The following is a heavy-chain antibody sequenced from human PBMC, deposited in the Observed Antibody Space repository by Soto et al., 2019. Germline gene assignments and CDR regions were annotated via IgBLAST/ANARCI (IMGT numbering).Heavy chain of an antibody. CDR3: ASLRCSSTSCFDY. CDR1: GYTFTSYD. J-gene: IGHJ4*02. D-gene: IGHD2-2*01. V-gene: IGHV1-8*01. Sequence: GASVKVSCKASGYTFTSYDINWVRQATGQGLEWMGWMNPISGITSYAQKFQGRVTMTADKSTSTAYMELSSLRSEDTAVYYCASLRCSSTSCFDYWGQGTLVTVSS. CDR2: MNPISGIT.